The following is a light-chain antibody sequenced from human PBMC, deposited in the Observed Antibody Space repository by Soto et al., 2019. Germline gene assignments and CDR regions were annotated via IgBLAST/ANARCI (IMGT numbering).Light chain of an antibody. CDR2: AVS. Sequence: QSVLTQPASVSGSPGQSITISCTGTTSDIGDDDDVSWYLQYPGKAPQLLIYAVSHRASGISARLSGSRSGNTASLTISGLQADDEGDYYCSSYTTRNTYVFGGGTKLTVL. J-gene: IGLJ1*01. V-gene: IGLV2-14*01. CDR1: TSDIGDDDD. CDR3: SSYTTRNTYV.